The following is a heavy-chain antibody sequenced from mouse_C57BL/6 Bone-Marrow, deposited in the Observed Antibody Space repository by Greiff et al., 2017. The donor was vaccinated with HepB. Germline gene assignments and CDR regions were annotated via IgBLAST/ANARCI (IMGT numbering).Heavy chain of an antibody. V-gene: IGHV1-76*01. Sequence: VKLQESGAELVRPGASVKLSCKASGYTFTDYYINWVKQRPGQGLEWIARIYPGSGNTYYNEKFKGKATLTAEKSSSTAYMQLSSLTSEDSAVYFCASRFAYWGQGTLVTVSA. J-gene: IGHJ3*01. CDR2: IYPGSGNT. CDR3: ASRFAY. CDR1: GYTFTDYY.